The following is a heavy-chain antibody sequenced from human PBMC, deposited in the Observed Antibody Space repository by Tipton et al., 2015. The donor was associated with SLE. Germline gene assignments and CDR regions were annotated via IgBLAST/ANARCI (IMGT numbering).Heavy chain of an antibody. V-gene: IGHV4-34*01. Sequence: LRLSCAVYGGSFSGYYWSWIRQPPGKGLEWIAEINHSGGTNYNPSLKSRVTISVDTSKNQFSLKVTSVTAADTAVYYCARGYCTGGGCQLMYFDLWGRGTLVTVSS. CDR2: INHSGGT. CDR1: GGSFSGYY. D-gene: IGHD2-8*02. CDR3: ARGYCTGGGCQLMYFDL. J-gene: IGHJ2*01.